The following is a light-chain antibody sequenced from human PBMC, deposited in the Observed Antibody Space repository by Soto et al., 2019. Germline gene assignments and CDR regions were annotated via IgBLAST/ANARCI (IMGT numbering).Light chain of an antibody. V-gene: IGKV1-6*01. CDR1: QGIRND. J-gene: IGKJ1*01. Sequence: AIQMTQSASSLSASVGDRVTITCRASQGIRNDLGWYQQKPGKAPKLLIYAASSLQSGVPSRFSGSGPGTDFTLTISSLQPEDFATYYCLQDYNYPWTFGQGTKVDIK. CDR2: AAS. CDR3: LQDYNYPWT.